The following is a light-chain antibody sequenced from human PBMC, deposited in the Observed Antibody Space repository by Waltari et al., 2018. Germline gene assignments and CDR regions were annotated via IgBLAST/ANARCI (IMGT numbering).Light chain of an antibody. CDR1: ASNIGNNV. J-gene: IGLJ3*02. CDR2: RSA. CDR3: AAWDDSLNGRWV. Sequence: QSVLTQPPSASGTPGQGVTISCSGGASNIGNNVVNWYQQVPGKAPKLLIYRSARRPAGVPARFSGSKSGTSASLAISGLQSEDEADYYCAAWDDSLNGRWVFGGGTKVTVL. V-gene: IGLV1-44*01.